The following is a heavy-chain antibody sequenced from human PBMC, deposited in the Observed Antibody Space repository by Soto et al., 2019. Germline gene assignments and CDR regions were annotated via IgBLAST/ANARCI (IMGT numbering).Heavy chain of an antibody. J-gene: IGHJ4*02. Sequence: GGSLRLSCAASGFTFSSYAMSWVRQAPGKGLEWVSGISASSGSTYYADSVKGRFTISRDNSKNTLYLQLNSLRAVDSAVFYCAKDQSSYDFWSGYYGYFDYWGQGT. V-gene: IGHV3-23*01. D-gene: IGHD3-3*01. CDR1: GFTFSSYA. CDR2: ISASSGST. CDR3: AKDQSSYDFWSGYYGYFDY.